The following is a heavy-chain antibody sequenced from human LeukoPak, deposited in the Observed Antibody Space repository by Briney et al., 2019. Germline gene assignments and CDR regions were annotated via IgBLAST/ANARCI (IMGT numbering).Heavy chain of an antibody. D-gene: IGHD1-14*01. CDR3: AKPARTDYADY. Sequence: GGTLRLSSAASGFTFSSYAMNWVRQAPGKGRERGSRISGSGGSTYYADSVEGRFTISRENTKNTLYLQMNSRRAEDTAVYYCAKPARTDYADYWGQGTLVTVSS. J-gene: IGHJ4*02. CDR2: ISGSGGST. CDR1: GFTFSSYA. V-gene: IGHV3-23*01.